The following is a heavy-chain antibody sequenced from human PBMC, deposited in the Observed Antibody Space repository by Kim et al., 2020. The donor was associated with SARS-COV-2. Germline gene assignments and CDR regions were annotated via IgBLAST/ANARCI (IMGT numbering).Heavy chain of an antibody. D-gene: IGHD6-13*01. V-gene: IGHV3-33*01. CDR3: ARASMSDSSWYVNYYYGMDV. Sequence: GGSLRLSCAASGFTFSSYGMHWVRQAPGKGLEWVAVIWYDGSKKYYADSVKGRFTISRDNSKNTLYLQMNSLRAEDTAVYYCARASMSDSSWYVNYYYGMDVWGQGTTVTVSS. CDR1: GFTFSSYG. CDR2: IWYDGSKK. J-gene: IGHJ6*02.